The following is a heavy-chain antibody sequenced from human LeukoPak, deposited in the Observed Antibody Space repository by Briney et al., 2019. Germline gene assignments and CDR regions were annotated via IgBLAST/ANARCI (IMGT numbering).Heavy chain of an antibody. V-gene: IGHV4-59*11. J-gene: IGHJ4*02. CDR3: ARCELERRGDFDY. D-gene: IGHD1-1*01. Sequence: SETLSLTCTVSGGSISSHYWSWIRQPPGKGLEWIGYIYYSGSTNYNPSLKSRVTISVDTSKNQFSLKLSSVTAADTAVYYCARCELERRGDFDYWGQGTLVTVSS. CDR2: IYYSGST. CDR1: GGSISSHY.